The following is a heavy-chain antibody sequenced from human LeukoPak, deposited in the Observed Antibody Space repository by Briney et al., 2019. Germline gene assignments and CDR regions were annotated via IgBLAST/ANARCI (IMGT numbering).Heavy chain of an antibody. CDR1: GFPFSSYS. Sequence: RPGGSLRLSCAASGFPFSSYSMNWVRQAPGKGLEWVSYISSSSSTIYYAASVKGRFTISRDNAKNSLYLQMNSLRDEDTAVYYCARDRYDFWSGYYPHYYGMDVWGQGTTVTVSS. D-gene: IGHD3-3*01. J-gene: IGHJ6*02. CDR2: ISSSSSTI. V-gene: IGHV3-48*02. CDR3: ARDRYDFWSGYYPHYYGMDV.